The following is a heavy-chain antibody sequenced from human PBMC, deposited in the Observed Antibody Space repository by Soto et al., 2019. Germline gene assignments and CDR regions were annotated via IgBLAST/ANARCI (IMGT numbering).Heavy chain of an antibody. J-gene: IGHJ5*02. CDR1: GYTFKTYG. V-gene: IGHV1-18*01. CDR3: ARDPHEFWTSYWFDP. CDR2: ISAYDGKT. Sequence: ASVKVSCKTSGYTFKTYGINWVRQAPGQGLELMGWISAYDGKTTYAEKFQGRVTLTTDTSTSTAYMELRSLRSDDTAIYYCARDPHEFWTSYWFDPWGKGTPVTVS. D-gene: IGHD3-3*01.